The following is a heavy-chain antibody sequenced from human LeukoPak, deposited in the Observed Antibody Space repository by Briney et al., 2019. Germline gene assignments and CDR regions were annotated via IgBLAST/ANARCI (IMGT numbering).Heavy chain of an antibody. V-gene: IGHV3-7*03. CDR1: GFTFSNYW. CDR3: AREDYYYYYMDV. J-gene: IGHJ6*03. Sequence: GGSLRLSCAASGFTFSNYWMNWVRQAPGKGLEWVANIKQDGSETYYVDSVKGRFTISRDNSKNTLYLQMNSLRAEDTAVYYCAREDYYYYYMDVWGKGTTVTISS. CDR2: IKQDGSET.